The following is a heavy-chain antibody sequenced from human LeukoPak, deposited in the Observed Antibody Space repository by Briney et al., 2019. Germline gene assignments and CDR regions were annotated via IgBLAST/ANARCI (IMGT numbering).Heavy chain of an antibody. CDR2: MIPDSGNT. CDR1: GYVFTSYD. V-gene: IGHV1-8*01. Sequence: ASVKVSCKASGYVFTSYDINWVRQATGQGLEWMGWMIPDSGNTGYAQKFQGRDTMTRNTSINTAYLELSSLRSDDTAVYFCAVRAGSYWFDPWGQGTLVTVSP. J-gene: IGHJ5*02. CDR3: AVRAGSYWFDP. D-gene: IGHD1-26*01.